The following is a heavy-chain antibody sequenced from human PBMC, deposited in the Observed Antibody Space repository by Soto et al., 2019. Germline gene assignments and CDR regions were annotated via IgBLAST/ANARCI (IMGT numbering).Heavy chain of an antibody. CDR3: AAVSYNWNDGMDV. J-gene: IGHJ6*02. CDR2: IVVGSGNT. CDR1: GFTFTSSA. D-gene: IGHD1-1*01. Sequence: GASVKVSCKASGFTFTSSAMQWVRQARGQRLEWIGWIVVGSGNTNYAQKFQERVTITRDMSTSTAYMELSSLRSEDTAVYYCAAVSYNWNDGMDVWGRGTTVTVSS. V-gene: IGHV1-58*02.